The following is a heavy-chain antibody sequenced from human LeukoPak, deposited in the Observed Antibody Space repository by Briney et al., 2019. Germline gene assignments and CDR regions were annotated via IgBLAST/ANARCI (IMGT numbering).Heavy chain of an antibody. Sequence: PGGSLRLSCTTSGFTFSSYALSWVRQAPGKGLEWVSGIRISGSTYYPDSVTGRFTISRDNSKNTPYLQMDSLRAEDTGVYYCARDWWLGLAWGQGTLVTVSA. CDR1: GFTFSSYA. J-gene: IGHJ5*02. CDR3: ARDWWLGLA. CDR2: IRISGST. V-gene: IGHV3-23*01. D-gene: IGHD3/OR15-3a*01.